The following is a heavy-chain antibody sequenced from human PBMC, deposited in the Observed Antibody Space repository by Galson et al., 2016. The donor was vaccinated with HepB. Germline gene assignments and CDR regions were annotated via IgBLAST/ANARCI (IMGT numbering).Heavy chain of an antibody. Sequence: SETLSLTCSVSGGSITNRNYYWVWIRRPPGKEPEWIGSVYYSGNTYYNPSLKSRVTISVDTSKSRFSLKVNSVTAADTAIYYCARHLGAGWFDPWGQGTLVTVSS. V-gene: IGHV4-39*01. J-gene: IGHJ5*02. CDR3: ARHLGAGWFDP. D-gene: IGHD1-26*01. CDR2: VYYSGNT. CDR1: GGSITNRNYY.